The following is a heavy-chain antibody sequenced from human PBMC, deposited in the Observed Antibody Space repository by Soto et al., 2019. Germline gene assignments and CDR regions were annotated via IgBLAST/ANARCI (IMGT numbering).Heavy chain of an antibody. CDR2: INPSGGST. CDR3: ARLLAVAGSHYYGMDV. CDR1: GYTFTSYY. D-gene: IGHD6-19*01. V-gene: IGHV1-46*01. J-gene: IGHJ6*02. Sequence: GASVKVSCKSSGYTFTSYYMHWVLQAPGQGLEWMGIINPSGGSTSYAQKFQGRVTMTRDTSTSTVYMELSSLRSEDTAVYYCARLLAVAGSHYYGMDVWGQGTTVTVSS.